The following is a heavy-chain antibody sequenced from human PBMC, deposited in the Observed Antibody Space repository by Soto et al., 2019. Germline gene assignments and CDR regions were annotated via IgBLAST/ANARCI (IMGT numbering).Heavy chain of an antibody. CDR2: IIPIFGTA. CDR3: ARDGGRHSGGIDY. D-gene: IGHD1-26*01. Sequence: QVQLVQSGAEVTKPGSSVKVSCKASGGTFSSYSINWVRQAPGQGLEWMGEIIPIFGTAKYAQKFQGRVTITADESTSTAYMELSSLRSEDTAVYYCARDGGRHSGGIDYWGQGTLVTVSS. CDR1: GGTFSSYS. J-gene: IGHJ4*02. V-gene: IGHV1-69*01.